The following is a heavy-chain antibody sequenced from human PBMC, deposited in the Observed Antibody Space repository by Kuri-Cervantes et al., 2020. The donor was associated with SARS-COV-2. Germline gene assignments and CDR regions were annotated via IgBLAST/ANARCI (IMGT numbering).Heavy chain of an antibody. CDR1: GGTFSSYA. CDR2: IIPIFGTA. Sequence: SVKVSCKASGGTFSSYAISWVRQAPGQGLEWMGGIIPIFGTAKYAQKFQGRVTITADESTSTAYMELSSLRTEDTAVYYYWRSNYGSGSPYRPGAYYYYMDVWGKGTTVTVSS. D-gene: IGHD3-10*01. J-gene: IGHJ6*03. V-gene: IGHV1-69*13. CDR3: WRSNYGSGSPYRPGAYYYYMDV.